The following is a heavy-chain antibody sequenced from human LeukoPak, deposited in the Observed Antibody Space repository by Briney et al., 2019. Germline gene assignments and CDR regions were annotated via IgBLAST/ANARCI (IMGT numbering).Heavy chain of an antibody. CDR1: GSSINTPYY. Sequence: SETLSLTCTVSGSSINTPYYWAWIRQPPGEGLEWIGNIFHGVTTFYNPSLKSRVTISVDTSKNQFSLKLSSVTAADTAVYYCARVRYCGGDCSYYYYYYMDVWGKGTTVTVSS. CDR2: IFHGVTT. J-gene: IGHJ6*03. CDR3: ARVRYCGGDCSYYYYYYMDV. V-gene: IGHV4-38-2*02. D-gene: IGHD2-21*02.